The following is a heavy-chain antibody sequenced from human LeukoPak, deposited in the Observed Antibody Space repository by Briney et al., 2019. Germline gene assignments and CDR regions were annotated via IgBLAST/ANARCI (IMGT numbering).Heavy chain of an antibody. D-gene: IGHD3-9*01. CDR2: IRYDGRNK. V-gene: IGHV3-30*02. J-gene: IGHJ3*02. Sequence: GGSLRLSCAASGFTFNNYGMHWVRQAPGKGLEWVAFIRYDGRNKYYADSVKGRFTISRDNSKNTLYLQMNSLRAEDTAVYYCAKGPKRYNILAGYFVIETAFDIWGQGTMVTVSS. CDR3: AKGPKRYNILAGYFVIETAFDI. CDR1: GFTFNNYG.